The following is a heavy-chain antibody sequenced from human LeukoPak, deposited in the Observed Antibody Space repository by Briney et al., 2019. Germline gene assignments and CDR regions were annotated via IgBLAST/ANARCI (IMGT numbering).Heavy chain of an antibody. V-gene: IGHV3-7*01. Sequence: GGSLRLSCAASGFTFSSYCMSWVRQAPGKGLEWVANIKEDGSEKYYVDSVKGRFTISRDNAKNSLYLQMNSLRAEDTAVYYCASLQNYYDSSGSFDYWGQGTLVTVSS. J-gene: IGHJ4*02. CDR1: GFTFSSYC. D-gene: IGHD3-22*01. CDR2: IKEDGSEK. CDR3: ASLQNYYDSSGSFDY.